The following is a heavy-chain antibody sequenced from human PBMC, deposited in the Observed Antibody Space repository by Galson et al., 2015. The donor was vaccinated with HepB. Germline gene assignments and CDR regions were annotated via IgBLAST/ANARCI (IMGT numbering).Heavy chain of an antibody. CDR3: ARDLSGSYSFSQYYFDY. CDR1: GYTFTSYA. J-gene: IGHJ4*02. CDR2: INAGNGNT. V-gene: IGHV1-3*01. D-gene: IGHD1-26*01. Sequence: SVKVSCKASGYTFTSYAMHWVRQAPGQRLEWMGWINAGNGNTKYSQKFQGRVTITRDTSASTAYMELSSLRSEDTAVYYCARDLSGSYSFSQYYFDYWGQGTLVTVST.